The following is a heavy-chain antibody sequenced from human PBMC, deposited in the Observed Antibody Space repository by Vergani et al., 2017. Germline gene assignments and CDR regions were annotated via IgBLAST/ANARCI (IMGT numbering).Heavy chain of an antibody. CDR2: TRNKANSYTT. Sequence: EVQLVESGGGLVQPGGSLRLSCAASGFTFSDHYMDWVRQAPGKGLEWVGRTRNKANSYTTEYAASVKGRFTISRDDSKNSLYLQMNSLKTEDTAVYYCARETSSIAARPDAFDIWGQGTMVTVSS. J-gene: IGHJ3*02. V-gene: IGHV3-72*01. CDR1: GFTFSDHY. CDR3: ARETSSIAARPDAFDI. D-gene: IGHD6-6*01.